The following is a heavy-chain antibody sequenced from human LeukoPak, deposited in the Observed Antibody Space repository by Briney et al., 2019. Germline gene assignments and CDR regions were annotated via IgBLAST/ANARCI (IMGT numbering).Heavy chain of an antibody. V-gene: IGHV1-18*01. D-gene: IGHD6-13*01. CDR2: ISAYNYNT. CDR1: GYTFTSYY. Sequence: ASVKVSCKASGYTFTSYYISWVRQAPGQGLEWMGWISAYNYNTNYAQKFQGRVTITRATSISTASMELSRLRSDTTAVYYCARDWQQLVARQGTFDPWGQGTLVTVSS. CDR3: ARDWQQLVARQGTFDP. J-gene: IGHJ5*02.